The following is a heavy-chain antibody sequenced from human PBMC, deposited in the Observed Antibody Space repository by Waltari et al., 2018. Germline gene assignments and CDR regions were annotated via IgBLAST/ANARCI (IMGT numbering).Heavy chain of an antibody. CDR1: GGTFTSYA. J-gene: IGHJ5*02. V-gene: IGHV1-69*01. CDR2: IIPIFGTA. CDR3: ARMSYYGSGSYYYGWFDP. Sequence: VQLVQSGAEVKKPGSSVKVSCKASGGTFTSYAISWVRQAPGHGLEWMGGIIPIFGTANYAQKFQGRVTITADESTSTAYMELSSLRSEDTAVYYCARMSYYGSGSYYYGWFDPWGQGTLVTVSS. D-gene: IGHD3-10*01.